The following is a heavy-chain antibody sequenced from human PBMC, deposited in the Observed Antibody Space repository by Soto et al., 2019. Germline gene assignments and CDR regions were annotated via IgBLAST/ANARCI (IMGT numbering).Heavy chain of an antibody. D-gene: IGHD2-2*01. CDR2: IIPIFGTA. CDR3: ARDIGERRYCISTSCYGVNWFDP. CDR1: GGTFSSYA. J-gene: IGHJ5*02. Sequence: QVQLVQSGAEVKKPGSSVKVSCKASGGTFSSYAISWVRQAPGQGLEWMGGIIPIFGTANYAQKFQGRVTITADESTSTAYMELSSLRSEDTAVYYCARDIGERRYCISTSCYGVNWFDPWGQGTLVTVSS. V-gene: IGHV1-69*12.